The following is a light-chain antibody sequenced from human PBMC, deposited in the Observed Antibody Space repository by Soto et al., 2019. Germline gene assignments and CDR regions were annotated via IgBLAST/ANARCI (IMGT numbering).Light chain of an antibody. Sequence: NFMLTQPHSVSESPGKTVTISCTPSSGSIASNYVQWYQQRPGSAPTTVIYEDNQRPSGVPDRFSGSIDSSSNSASLTISGLKTEDEADYYCQSYDSSNPWVFGGGTKVTVL. J-gene: IGLJ3*02. CDR1: SGSIASNY. V-gene: IGLV6-57*03. CDR3: QSYDSSNPWV. CDR2: EDN.